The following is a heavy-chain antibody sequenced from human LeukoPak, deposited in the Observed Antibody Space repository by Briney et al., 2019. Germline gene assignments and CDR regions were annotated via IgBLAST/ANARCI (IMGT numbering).Heavy chain of an antibody. CDR3: AREYDDY. V-gene: IGHV4-38-2*02. J-gene: IGHJ4*02. CDR1: GYSISSGYY. CDR2: IYHSGST. Sequence: SETLSLTCTVSGYSISSGYYWGWIRQPPGKGLEWIGSIYHSGSTYYNPSLKSRVTISVDTSKNQFSLKLSSVTAADTAVYYCAREYDDYWGQGTLVTVSS. D-gene: IGHD1-1*01.